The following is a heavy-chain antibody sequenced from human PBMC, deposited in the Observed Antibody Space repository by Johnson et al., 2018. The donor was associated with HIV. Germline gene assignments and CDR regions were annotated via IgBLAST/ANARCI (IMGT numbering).Heavy chain of an antibody. CDR2: IWYDGSKA. CDR1: GFTFSSYG. V-gene: IGHV3-33*06. J-gene: IGHJ3*02. D-gene: IGHD1-26*01. CDR3: AKMGYSGSYYVGAFDI. Sequence: QVQLVESGGGVVQPGKSLRLSCAASGFTFSSYGMHWVRQAPGKGLEWVAVIWYDGSKAHYVDSVKGRVTISRDNSNNTLFLQMNSLRAEDTAVYHCAKMGYSGSYYVGAFDIWGQGTMVTVSS.